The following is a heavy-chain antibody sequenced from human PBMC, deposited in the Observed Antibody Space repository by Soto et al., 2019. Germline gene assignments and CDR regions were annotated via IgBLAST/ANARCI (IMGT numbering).Heavy chain of an antibody. CDR3: ARSAMVRGVPYYYYGMDV. CDR1: GGSISSGDYY. V-gene: IGHV4-30-4*01. Sequence: SETLSLTCTVSGGSISSGDYYWSWIRQPPGKGLEWTGYIYYSGSTYYNPSLKSRVTISVDTSKNQFSLKLSSVTAADTAVYYCARSAMVRGVPYYYYGMDVWGQGTTVTVSS. J-gene: IGHJ6*02. D-gene: IGHD3-10*01. CDR2: IYYSGST.